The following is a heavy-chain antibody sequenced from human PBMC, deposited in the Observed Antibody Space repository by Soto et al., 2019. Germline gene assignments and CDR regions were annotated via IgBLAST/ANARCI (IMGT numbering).Heavy chain of an antibody. CDR2: IYNSGST. Sequence: QVQLQESGPGLVKPSETLSLTCTVSGGSISSYYWSWIRQPPGKGLEWIGYIYNSGSTNYNPSLKGRVPLSVDTSKNQFSLKLSSVTAADTAVYYCARGSTGYSSSWYRYWGQGTLVTVSS. V-gene: IGHV4-59*08. D-gene: IGHD6-13*01. J-gene: IGHJ4*02. CDR3: ARGSTGYSSSWYRY. CDR1: GGSISSYY.